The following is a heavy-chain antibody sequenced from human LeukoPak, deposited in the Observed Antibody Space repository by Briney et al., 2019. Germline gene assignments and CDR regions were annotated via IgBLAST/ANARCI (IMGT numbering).Heavy chain of an antibody. V-gene: IGHV1-8*01. CDR1: GYTFTSFD. D-gene: IGHD3-16*01. CDR3: ARGRRLAYAFDI. J-gene: IGHJ3*02. Sequence: ASVKVSCKASGYTFTSFDIFWVRQATGQGREGMGWMSPNSGNTGSAQKFQGRVTMTRNTSISTAYMELSSLRSEDTAVYYCARGRRLAYAFDIWGQGTMVTVSA. CDR2: MSPNSGNT.